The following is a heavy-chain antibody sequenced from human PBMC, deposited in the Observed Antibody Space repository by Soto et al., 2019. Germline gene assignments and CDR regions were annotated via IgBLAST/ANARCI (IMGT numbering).Heavy chain of an antibody. J-gene: IGHJ6*03. Sequence: GESLKISCKGSGYSFTSYWIGWVRQMPRKGLEWMGIIYPGDSDTRYSPSFQGQVTISADKSISTAYLQWSSLKASDTAMYYCARLEGGSHRCSGGSCYNYYYMDVWGKGTTVTVSS. CDR3: ARLEGGSHRCSGGSCYNYYYMDV. V-gene: IGHV5-51*01. D-gene: IGHD2-15*01. CDR1: GYSFTSYW. CDR2: IYPGDSDT.